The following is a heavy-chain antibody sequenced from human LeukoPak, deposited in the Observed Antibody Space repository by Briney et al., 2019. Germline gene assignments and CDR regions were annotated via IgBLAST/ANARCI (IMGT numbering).Heavy chain of an antibody. CDR3: ARLPGWGSYRPYYFDY. CDR2: IYTSGST. J-gene: IGHJ4*02. CDR1: GGSISSGSYY. V-gene: IGHV4-61*02. D-gene: IGHD3-16*02. Sequence: SQTLSLTCTVSGGSISSGSYYWSWIRQPAGKGLEWIGRIYTSGSTNYNPSLKSRVTISVDTSKNQFSLKLSSVTAADTAVYYCARLPGWGSYRPYYFDYWGQGTLVTVSS.